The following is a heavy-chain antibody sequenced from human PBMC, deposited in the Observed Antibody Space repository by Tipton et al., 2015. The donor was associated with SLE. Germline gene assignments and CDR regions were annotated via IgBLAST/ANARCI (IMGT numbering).Heavy chain of an antibody. CDR1: GGSISSYY. CDR2: IYYSGST. J-gene: IGHJ2*01. CDR3: GGTGTTGWYFDL. Sequence: TLSLTCTVSGGSISSYYWSWIRQPPGKGLEWIGYIYYSGSTNYNPSLKSRVTISVDTSKNQFSLKLSSVTAADTAVYYCGGTGTTGWYFDLWGRGTLVTVSS. V-gene: IGHV4-59*12. D-gene: IGHD1-1*01.